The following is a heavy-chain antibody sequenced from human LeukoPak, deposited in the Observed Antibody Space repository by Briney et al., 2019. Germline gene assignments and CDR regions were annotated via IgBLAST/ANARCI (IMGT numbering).Heavy chain of an antibody. J-gene: IGHJ4*01. CDR3: ARGYCDTTSCYEGDY. CDR1: GGSISSYY. CDR2: IYYTGSI. Sequence: SETLSLTCTVSGGSISSYYWGWIRQPPGKGLEWVGSIYYTGSIYYNLSLKSRVTMSVDTSKNQFSLKLSSVTATDTALYFCARGYCDTTSCYEGDYWGHGTLVIVSS. V-gene: IGHV4-39*07. D-gene: IGHD2-2*01.